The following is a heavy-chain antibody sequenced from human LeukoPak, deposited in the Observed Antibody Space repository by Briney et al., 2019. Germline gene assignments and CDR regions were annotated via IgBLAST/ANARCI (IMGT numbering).Heavy chain of an antibody. J-gene: IGHJ4*02. D-gene: IGHD3-10*01. CDR1: GGSISNYY. Sequence: PSETLSLTCTVSGGSISNYYWSWIRQPPGKGLEWIGYIYYSGSTNYNPSLKSRVTISVDTSKNQFSLKLSSVTAADTAVYYCARAGEYYYGSGSYYNWGQGTLVTVSS. V-gene: IGHV4-59*01. CDR3: ARAGEYYYGSGSYYN. CDR2: IYYSGST.